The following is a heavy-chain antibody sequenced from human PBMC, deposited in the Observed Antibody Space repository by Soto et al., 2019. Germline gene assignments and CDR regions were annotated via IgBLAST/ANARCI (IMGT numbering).Heavy chain of an antibody. J-gene: IGHJ4*02. CDR2: ISSDGSST. Sequence: EVQLVESGGGLVQPGGSLRLSCAASGFTFSSYWMHWVRQAPGKGLVWVSRISSDGSSTSYAASVKGRFTISRDNAEKTLFMEMNSLRADDTAVYYCTSAPTAAGAGPHYSDYWGQGALVTVSS. CDR1: GFTFSSYW. D-gene: IGHD6-13*01. CDR3: TSAPTAAGAGPHYSDY. V-gene: IGHV3-74*01.